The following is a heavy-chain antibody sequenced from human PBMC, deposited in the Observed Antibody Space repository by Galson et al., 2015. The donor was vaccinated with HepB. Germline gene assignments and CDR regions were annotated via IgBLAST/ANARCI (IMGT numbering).Heavy chain of an antibody. V-gene: IGHV3-21*06. CDR2: ISINNIYI. CDR3: ARDLVGAFDY. Sequence: SLRLSCATSGFTFSSYSMNWVRQAPGTGLERVSSISINNIYIFYADSVKGRFTISRDKPKNSLSLQMSSLRAEDTAVYYCARDLVGAFDYWGQGTLVTVSS. J-gene: IGHJ4*02. D-gene: IGHD1-26*01. CDR1: GFTFSSYS.